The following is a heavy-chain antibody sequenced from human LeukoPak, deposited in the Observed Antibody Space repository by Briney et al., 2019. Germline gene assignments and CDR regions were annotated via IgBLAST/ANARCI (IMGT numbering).Heavy chain of an antibody. CDR2: ISYDGSDK. CDR3: ARVTDYYDSSGYYWPNPFGY. V-gene: IGHV3-30-3*01. D-gene: IGHD3-22*01. Sequence: GGSLRLSCAASGFTFSSYAMHWVRQAPGKGLEWVAVISYDGSDKYYADSVKGRFTISRDNSKNTLYLQMNSLRAEDTAVYYCARVTDYYDSSGYYWPNPFGYWGQGTLVTVSS. CDR1: GFTFSSYA. J-gene: IGHJ4*02.